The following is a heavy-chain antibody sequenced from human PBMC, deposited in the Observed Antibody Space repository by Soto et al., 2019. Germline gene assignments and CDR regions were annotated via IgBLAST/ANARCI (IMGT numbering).Heavy chain of an antibody. CDR1: GFTFSNYG. CDR2: ISSDGNDK. D-gene: IGHD6-6*01. J-gene: IGHJ5*02. CDR3: AKGSMSAHQFLDL. Sequence: QVQLVESGGGVVQPGRSLRLSCAASGFTFSNYGMHWVRQAPGKGLEWVTTISSDGNDKYYADSVKGRFTISRDNSKNTLDLQMNGLRAEDTGVYYCAKGSMSAHQFLDLWGQGTLVTVSS. V-gene: IGHV3-30*18.